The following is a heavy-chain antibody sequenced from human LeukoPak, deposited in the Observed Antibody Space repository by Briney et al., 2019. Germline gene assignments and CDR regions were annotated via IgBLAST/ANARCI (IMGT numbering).Heavy chain of an antibody. CDR2: IYYSGST. J-gene: IGHJ5*02. CDR1: GGFIRSSRFL. Sequence: SETLSLTCTVSGGFIRSSRFLWGWVRRPPGEGLGWFGSIYYSGSTYYNPSLKSRVTISVDTSKNQFSLKLSSVTAADTAVYYCARQVVTADAGNWFDPWGQGTLVTVSS. CDR3: ARQVVTADAGNWFDP. V-gene: IGHV4-39*01. D-gene: IGHD2-21*02.